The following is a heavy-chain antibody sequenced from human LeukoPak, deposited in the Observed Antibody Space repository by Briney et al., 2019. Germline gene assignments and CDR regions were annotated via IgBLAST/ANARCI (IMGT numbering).Heavy chain of an antibody. D-gene: IGHD2-21*01. CDR2: IKQDGSEK. Sequence: GGSLRLSCAASGFTFSSSWMSWVRQAPGKGLEWVANIKQDGSEKYYVGSVKGRFTISRDNAKNSLYLQMDSLRAEDTAVYYCARGARFFAYYDYWGQGTLVTVSS. V-gene: IGHV3-7*03. CDR3: ARGARFFAYYDY. CDR1: GFTFSSSW. J-gene: IGHJ4*02.